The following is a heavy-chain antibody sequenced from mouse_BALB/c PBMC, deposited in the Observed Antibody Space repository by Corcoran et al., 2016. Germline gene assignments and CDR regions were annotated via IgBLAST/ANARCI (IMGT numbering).Heavy chain of an antibody. CDR3: ARGEWYFDV. CDR2: LDPANGNT. J-gene: IGHJ1*01. V-gene: IGHV14-3*02. Sequence: EVQLQQSGAELVKPGASVKLSCTASGFNIKDTYMHWVKQRPEQGLEWIGRLDPANGNTKYDPKFQGKATITADTSSNTAYLQLSSLTSEDTAVYYCARGEWYFDVWGAGTTVTVSS. CDR1: GFNIKDTY.